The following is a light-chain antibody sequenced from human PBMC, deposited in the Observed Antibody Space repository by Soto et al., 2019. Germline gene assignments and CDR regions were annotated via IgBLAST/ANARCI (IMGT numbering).Light chain of an antibody. V-gene: IGKV3-20*01. CDR1: QSVSSAY. J-gene: IGKJ1*01. Sequence: EIVLTHSPGTLSLSPCERVTLSCSASQSVSSAYLAWYQQKPGQAPRLLIYGASSRATGTPDRFSGSGSGTDFTLTISRLEPEDFAVYYCQQYGSSPWTFGQGTKVDIK. CDR3: QQYGSSPWT. CDR2: GAS.